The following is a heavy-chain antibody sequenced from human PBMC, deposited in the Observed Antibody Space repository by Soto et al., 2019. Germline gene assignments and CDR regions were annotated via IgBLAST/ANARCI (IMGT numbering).Heavy chain of an antibody. Sequence: EVQLVESGGGLVKPGGSLRLSCAASGFTFSSYSMNWVRQAPGKGLEWVSSISSSSSYIYYADSVKGRFTISRDNAKNSLYLQMNSLRAEDTAVYYFARRTRVVPAIDYWGQGTLVTVSS. J-gene: IGHJ4*02. CDR1: GFTFSSYS. D-gene: IGHD2-2*01. CDR3: ARRTRVVPAIDY. CDR2: ISSSSSYI. V-gene: IGHV3-21*01.